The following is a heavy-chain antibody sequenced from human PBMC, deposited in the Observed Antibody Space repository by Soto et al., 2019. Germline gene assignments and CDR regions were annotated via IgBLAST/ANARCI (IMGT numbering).Heavy chain of an antibody. CDR3: AKAPSGSGSPYIDY. CDR1: GLSFSSYA. J-gene: IGHJ4*02. Sequence: GGSLRLSCAASGLSFSSYAMIQVRQAPGKGLEWVSTIRVSGVSTYYADTVKGRFTISRENSKNTLYLQMNSLRAEDTAGDYCAKAPSGSGSPYIDYWGQGNVVTVS. D-gene: IGHD3-10*01. V-gene: IGHV3-23*01. CDR2: IRVSGVST.